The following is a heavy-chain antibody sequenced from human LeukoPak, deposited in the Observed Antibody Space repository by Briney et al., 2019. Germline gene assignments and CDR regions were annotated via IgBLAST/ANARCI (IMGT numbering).Heavy chain of an antibody. D-gene: IGHD2-2*02. CDR2: IYYSGST. V-gene: IGHV4-39*07. J-gene: IGHJ4*02. CDR3: ASPGDIVVVPAAIRFDY. CDR1: GGSISSSSYY. Sequence: SETLSLTCTVSGGSISSSSYYWGWIRQPPGNGLEWIGSIYYSGSTYYNPSLKSRVTISVDTSKNQFFLKLSSVTAADTAVYYCASPGDIVVVPAAIRFDYWGQGTLVTVSS.